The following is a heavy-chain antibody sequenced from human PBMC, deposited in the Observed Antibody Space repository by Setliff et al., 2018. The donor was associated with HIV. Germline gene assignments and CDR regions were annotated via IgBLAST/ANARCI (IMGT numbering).Heavy chain of an antibody. CDR1: GFTFSSYS. Sequence: GGSLRLSCAASGFTFSSYSMNWVRQAPGKGLEWVSYISSSSSTIYYADSVKGRFTISRDNAKNSLYLQMNSLRAVDTAVYYCARSVGKVTDPSTKVHYYYYYMDVWGKGTTVTVSS. CDR3: ARSVGKVTDPSTKVHYYYYYMDV. D-gene: IGHD4-4*01. V-gene: IGHV3-48*01. CDR2: ISSSSSTI. J-gene: IGHJ6*03.